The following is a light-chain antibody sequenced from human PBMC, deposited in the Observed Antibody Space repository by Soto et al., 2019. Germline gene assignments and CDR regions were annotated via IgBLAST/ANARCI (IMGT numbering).Light chain of an antibody. Sequence: EIVMTQSPATLSVSPGERATLSFRASQSVFSSLAWYQQKPGQAPRLLIYGEATRATGIPARFSGSGSGTDFTLTISSLQSEDFAVYYCQQYHNWPAFGQGTKVDI. CDR3: QQYHNWPA. J-gene: IGKJ1*01. CDR1: QSVFSS. V-gene: IGKV3-15*01. CDR2: GEA.